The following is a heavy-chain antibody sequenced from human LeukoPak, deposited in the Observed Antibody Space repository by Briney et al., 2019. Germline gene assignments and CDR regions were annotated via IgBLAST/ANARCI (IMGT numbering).Heavy chain of an antibody. CDR2: ISSSSSTI. Sequence: GGSLRLSCAASGFTFSSYSMNWVRQAPGKGLEWVSYISSSSSTIYYADSVKGRFTISRDNAKNSLYLQMNSLRAEDTAVYYCAKDRVGYSYGQYFDYWGQGTLVTVSS. D-gene: IGHD5-18*01. CDR1: GFTFSSYS. V-gene: IGHV3-48*01. CDR3: AKDRVGYSYGQYFDY. J-gene: IGHJ4*02.